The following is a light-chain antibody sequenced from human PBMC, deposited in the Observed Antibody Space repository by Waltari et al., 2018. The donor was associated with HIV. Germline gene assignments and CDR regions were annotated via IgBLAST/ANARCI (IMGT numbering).Light chain of an antibody. J-gene: IGKJ4*01. CDR3: QQFDSYTQIT. CDR1: QGISSE. Sequence: DIQLTQSPSFLSASVGDRVTITCRASQGISSELAWYQQKPGKAPKLLIYAASTLQSVVPSRFSGSGSGTEFTLTISGLQPEDFATYYCQQFDSYTQITFGGGTKVEIK. CDR2: AAS. V-gene: IGKV1-9*01.